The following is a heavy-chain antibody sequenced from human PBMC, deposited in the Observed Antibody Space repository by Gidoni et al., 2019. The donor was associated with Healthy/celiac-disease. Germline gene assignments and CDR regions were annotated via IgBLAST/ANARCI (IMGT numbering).Heavy chain of an antibody. D-gene: IGHD6-19*01. CDR1: GFTFDDYA. V-gene: IGHV3-43D*03. Sequence: EVQLVESGGVVVQPGGSLRLSCAASGFTFDDYAMHWVRQAPGKGLEWVSLISWDGGSTYYADSVKGRFTISRDNSKNSLYLQMNSLRAEDTALYYCAKDRERSQWLDFYYYGMDVWGQGTTVTVSS. J-gene: IGHJ6*02. CDR2: ISWDGGST. CDR3: AKDRERSQWLDFYYYGMDV.